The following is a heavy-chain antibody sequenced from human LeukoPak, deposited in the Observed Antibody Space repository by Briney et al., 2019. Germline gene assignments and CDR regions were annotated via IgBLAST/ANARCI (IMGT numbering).Heavy chain of an antibody. V-gene: IGHV4-59*08. J-gene: IGHJ4*02. Sequence: SETLSLTCTVSGGSISSYYWSWIRQPPGKGLEWIGYIYYSGSTNYNPSLKSRVTISVDTSKNQFSLKLSSVTAADTAVYYCARHVRLVLDGYIYFDYWGQGTLVTVSS. D-gene: IGHD5-24*01. CDR1: GGSISSYY. CDR3: ARHVRLVLDGYIYFDY. CDR2: IYYSGST.